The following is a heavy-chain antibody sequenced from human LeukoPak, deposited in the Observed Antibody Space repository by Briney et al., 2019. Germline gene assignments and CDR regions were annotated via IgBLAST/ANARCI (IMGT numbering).Heavy chain of an antibody. CDR2: IYYSGST. V-gene: IGHV4-59*11. D-gene: IGHD5-12*01. CDR3: ARYIVTTIRGRWFDP. CDR1: GGSISSHY. J-gene: IGHJ5*02. Sequence: PSETLSLTCTVSGGSISSHYWSWIRQPPGKGLEWIGYIYYSGSTNYNPSLKSRVTISVDTSKNQFSLKLSSVTAADTAVYYCARYIVTTIRGRWFDPWGQGTLVTVSS.